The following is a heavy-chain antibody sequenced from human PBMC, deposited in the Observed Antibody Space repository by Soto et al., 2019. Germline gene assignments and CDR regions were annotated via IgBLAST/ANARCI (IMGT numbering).Heavy chain of an antibody. D-gene: IGHD2-2*01. J-gene: IGHJ5*02. Sequence: PGGSPRLSCAASGFTFTSYAMHWVRQAPGKGLEWVAAISYHGRDEYYADSVKGRFSISRDNSKNTLNLQMNSLRAEDTAVYYCARGRFSTTLYAGFDPWGQGTLVTVSS. CDR1: GFTFTSYA. V-gene: IGHV3-30*04. CDR3: ARGRFSTTLYAGFDP. CDR2: ISYHGRDE.